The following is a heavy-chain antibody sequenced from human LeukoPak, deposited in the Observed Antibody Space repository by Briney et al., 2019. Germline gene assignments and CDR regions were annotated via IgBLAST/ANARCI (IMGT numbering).Heavy chain of an antibody. CDR1: GGSFSGYY. D-gene: IGHD2/OR15-2a*01. CDR2: ISYSGST. CDR3: AGHHPRNTVDF. V-gene: IGHV4-59*08. Sequence: SETLSLTCAVYGGSFSGYYWSWIRQPPGKGLEWIGYISYSGSTNSNPSLKSRVTISLDTSKNQFSLKLSSVTAADTAVYYCAGHHPRNTVDFWGQGTLVTVSS. J-gene: IGHJ4*02.